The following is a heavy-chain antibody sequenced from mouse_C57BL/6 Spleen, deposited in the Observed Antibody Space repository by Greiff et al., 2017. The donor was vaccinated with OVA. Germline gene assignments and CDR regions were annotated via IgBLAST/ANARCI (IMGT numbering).Heavy chain of an antibody. CDR3: ARDRNYDGYSRYFDV. J-gene: IGHJ1*03. CDR1: GFTFSSYA. Sequence: EVKLVESGGGLVKPGGSLKLSCAASGFTFSSYAMSWVRQTPEKRLEWVATISDGGSYTYYPDNVKGRFTISRDNAKNNLYLQMSHLKSEDTAMYYCARDRNYDGYSRYFDVWGTGTTVTVSS. D-gene: IGHD2-3*01. V-gene: IGHV5-4*01. CDR2: ISDGGSYT.